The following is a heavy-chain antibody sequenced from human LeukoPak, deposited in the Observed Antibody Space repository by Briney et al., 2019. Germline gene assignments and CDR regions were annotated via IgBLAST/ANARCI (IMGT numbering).Heavy chain of an antibody. J-gene: IGHJ4*02. CDR2: IYYSGST. CDR3: ARDGGYCSGGSCTASLLNY. V-gene: IGHV4-30-4*08. Sequence: PSETLSLTCTVSGGSISSGDYYWSWIRQPPGKGLEWIGYIYYSGSTYYNPSLKSRVTISVDTSKNQFSLKLSSVTAAGTAVYYCARDGGYCSGGSCTASLLNYWGQGTLVTVSS. D-gene: IGHD2-15*01. CDR1: GGSISSGDYY.